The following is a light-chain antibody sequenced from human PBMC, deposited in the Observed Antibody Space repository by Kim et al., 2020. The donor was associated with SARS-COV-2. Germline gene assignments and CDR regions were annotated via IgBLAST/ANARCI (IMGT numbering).Light chain of an antibody. CDR1: QSVSSSY. CDR3: QQYGSSPPYT. J-gene: IGKJ2*01. Sequence: SPWERATHSCRASQSVSSSYLAWYQQKPGQAPRLLIYGASSRATGIPDRFSGSGSGTDFTLTISRLEPEDFAVYYCQQYGSSPPYTFGQGTKLEI. CDR2: GAS. V-gene: IGKV3-20*01.